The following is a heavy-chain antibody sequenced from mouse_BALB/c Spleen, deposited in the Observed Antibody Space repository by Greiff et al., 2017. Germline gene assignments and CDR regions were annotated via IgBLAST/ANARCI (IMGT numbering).Heavy chain of an antibody. CDR3: ATYGNYPYYAMDY. Sequence: VQLQQSGPELVKPGASVNISCKASGYSFTGYFMNWVMQSHGKSLEWIGRINPYNGDTFYNQKFKGKATLTVDKSSSTAHMELRSLASEDSAVYYCATYGNYPYYAMDYWGQGTSVTVSS. CDR2: INPYNGDT. D-gene: IGHD2-1*01. V-gene: IGHV1-20*02. J-gene: IGHJ4*01. CDR1: GYSFTGYF.